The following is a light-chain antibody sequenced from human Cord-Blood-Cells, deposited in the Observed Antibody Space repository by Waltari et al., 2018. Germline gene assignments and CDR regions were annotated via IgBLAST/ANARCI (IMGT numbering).Light chain of an antibody. CDR2: SNN. CDR1: SSNIGSNT. Sequence: QSVLTQPPSASGTPGQRVTISCSGSSSNIGSNTVNWYQQLPGTAPKLLIYSNNQRPSGVPDRFPGSKSGTSASLAISGLQSEDEADYYCAAWDDSLNDYVFGTGTKVTVL. V-gene: IGLV1-44*01. J-gene: IGLJ1*01. CDR3: AAWDDSLNDYV.